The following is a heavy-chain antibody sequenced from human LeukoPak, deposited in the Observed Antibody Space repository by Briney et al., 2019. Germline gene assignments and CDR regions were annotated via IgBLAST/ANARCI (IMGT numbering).Heavy chain of an antibody. CDR1: GFTFNSYS. CDR2: ISSSSYI. D-gene: IGHD1-26*01. V-gene: IGHV3-21*04. CDR3: AREQWELYY. Sequence: GGSLRLSCAASGFTFNSYSMNWVRQAPGKGLEWVSSISSSSYIYYADSVKGRFTISRDNSKNTLYLQMNSLRAEDTAVYYCAREQWELYYWGQGTLVTVSS. J-gene: IGHJ4*02.